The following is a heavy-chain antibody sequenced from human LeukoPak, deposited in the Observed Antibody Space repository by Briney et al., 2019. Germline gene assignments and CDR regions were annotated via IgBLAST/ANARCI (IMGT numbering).Heavy chain of an antibody. D-gene: IGHD2-2*01. Sequence: PGGSLRLSCAASGFTFSSYNMNWVRQAPGKGLEWVSYISSSSSSSSSTIYYADSVKGRFTISRDNSKNTLYLQMNSLTAADTAVYYCGKDANVIQAGIPYEYWGQGTLVTVSS. CDR1: GFTFSSYN. CDR3: GKDANVIQAGIPYEY. CDR2: ISSSSSSSSSTI. V-gene: IGHV3-48*01. J-gene: IGHJ4*02.